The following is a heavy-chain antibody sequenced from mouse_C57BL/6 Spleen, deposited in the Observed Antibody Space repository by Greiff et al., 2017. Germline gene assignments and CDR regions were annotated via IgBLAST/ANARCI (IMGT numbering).Heavy chain of an antibody. CDR3: TRGGDGYYDYAMDY. CDR2: ISSGGDYI. CDR1: GFTFSSYA. V-gene: IGHV5-9-1*02. D-gene: IGHD2-3*01. Sequence: EVKLMESGEGLVKPGGSLKLSCAASGFTFSSYAMSWVRQTPEKRLEWVAYISSGGDYIYYADTVKGRFTISRDNARNTLYLQMSSLKSEDTAMYYCTRGGDGYYDYAMDYWGQGTSVTVSS. J-gene: IGHJ4*01.